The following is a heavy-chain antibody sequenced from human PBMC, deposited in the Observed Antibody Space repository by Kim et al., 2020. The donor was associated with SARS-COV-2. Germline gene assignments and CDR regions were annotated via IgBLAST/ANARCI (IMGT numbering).Heavy chain of an antibody. CDR1: GGTFSSYA. J-gene: IGHJ4*02. CDR2: IIPIFGTA. CDR3: ARERVDIVATSYIDY. V-gene: IGHV1-69*13. Sequence: SVKVSCKASGGTFSSYAISWVRQAPGQGLEWMGGIIPIFGTANYAQKFQGRVTITADESTSTAYMELSSLRSEDTAVYYCARERVDIVATSYIDYWGQGTLVTVSS. D-gene: IGHD5-12*01.